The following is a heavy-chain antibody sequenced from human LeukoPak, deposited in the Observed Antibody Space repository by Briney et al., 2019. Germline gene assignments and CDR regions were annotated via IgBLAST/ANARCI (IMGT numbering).Heavy chain of an antibody. V-gene: IGHV4-38-2*02. CDR3: ARHSFWSSGKSFDY. D-gene: IGHD3-22*01. J-gene: IGHJ4*02. CDR2: IYYSGST. CDR1: GYSISSGYY. Sequence: SETLSLTCTVSGYSISSGYYWGWIRQPPGKGLEWIGSIYYSGSTYYNPSLKSRVTISVDTSKNQFSLKLSSVTAADTAVYYCARHSFWSSGKSFDYWGQGTLVTVSS.